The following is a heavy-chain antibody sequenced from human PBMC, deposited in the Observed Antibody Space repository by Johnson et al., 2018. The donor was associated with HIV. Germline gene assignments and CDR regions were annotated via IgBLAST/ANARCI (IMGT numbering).Heavy chain of an antibody. V-gene: IGHV3-30-3*01. J-gene: IGHJ3*02. CDR1: GFTFSSYA. CDR3: AKGRLVGATTYDAFDI. CDR2: ISYDGSNK. Sequence: QVQLVESGGGVVQPGRSLRLSCAASGFTFSSYAMHWVRQAPGKGLEWVAVISYDGSNKYYADSVKGRFTISRDNSKNTLYLQMNSLRAEDTAVYYCAKGRLVGATTYDAFDIWGQGTMVTVSS. D-gene: IGHD1-26*01.